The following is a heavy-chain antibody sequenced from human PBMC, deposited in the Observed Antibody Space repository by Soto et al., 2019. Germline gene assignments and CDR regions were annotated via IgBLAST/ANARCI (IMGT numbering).Heavy chain of an antibody. Sequence: GESLKISCAASGFTFSSYSMNWVRQAPGKGLEWVSYISSSSSTIYYADSVKGRFTISRDNAKNSLYLQMNSLRAEDTAVYYCARFSPNYDYIWGSYRFDPNFDYWGQGTLVTVSS. D-gene: IGHD3-16*02. CDR3: ARFSPNYDYIWGSYRFDPNFDY. V-gene: IGHV3-48*01. J-gene: IGHJ4*02. CDR1: GFTFSSYS. CDR2: ISSSSSTI.